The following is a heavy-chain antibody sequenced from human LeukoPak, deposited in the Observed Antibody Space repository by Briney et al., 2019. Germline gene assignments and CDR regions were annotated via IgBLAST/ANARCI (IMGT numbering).Heavy chain of an antibody. J-gene: IGHJ4*02. CDR3: ASAAGAYDN. D-gene: IGHD6-13*01. CDR1: GLTFSSYG. CDR2: IWSDGSNK. Sequence: GGSLRLSCEASGLTFSSYGMHWVRQAPGKGLEWVAVIWSDGSNKYYADSVKGRFTISRDNSKNTVWLQMNSLRAEDTAVYYCASAAGAYDNWGQGTLVTVSS. V-gene: IGHV3-33*01.